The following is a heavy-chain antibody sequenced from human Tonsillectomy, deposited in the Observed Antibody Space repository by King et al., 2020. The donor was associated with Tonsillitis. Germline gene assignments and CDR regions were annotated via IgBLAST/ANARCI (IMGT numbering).Heavy chain of an antibody. CDR1: GGSISLYY. CDR3: ARASGQQLDYYFDY. V-gene: IGHV4-59*01. J-gene: IGHJ4*02. Sequence: QVQLQESGPGLVKPSETLSLTCTVSGGSISLYYWSWIRQPPGKGLEWIGYIYYSGSTNYNPSLKSRVTISVDASKNQFSLKLSSVTAADTAVYYCARASGQQLDYYFDYWGQGTLVTVSS. CDR2: IYYSGST. D-gene: IGHD6-13*01.